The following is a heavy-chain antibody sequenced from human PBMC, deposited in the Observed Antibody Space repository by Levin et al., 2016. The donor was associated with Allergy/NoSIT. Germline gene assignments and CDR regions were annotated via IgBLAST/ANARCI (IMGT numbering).Heavy chain of an antibody. CDR1: GFAFSKYA. J-gene: IGHJ4*02. D-gene: IGHD5-18*01. V-gene: IGHV3-23*01. CDR3: ARESTRGYSFWGY. CDR2: ISDSDGRT. Sequence: GGSLRLSCAASGFAFSKYAMIWVRQAPGKGLESFASISDSDGRTYYGDSVRGRFTIARDNSKSTLFLQINSLRAEDTAVYYCARESTRGYSFWGYWGQGTMVIVSS.